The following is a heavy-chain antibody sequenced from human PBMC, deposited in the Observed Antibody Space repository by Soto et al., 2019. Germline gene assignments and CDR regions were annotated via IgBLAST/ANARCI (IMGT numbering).Heavy chain of an antibody. J-gene: IGHJ5*02. CDR3: AREDDSSGHYSWFDP. CDR1: GATFSSYP. V-gene: IGHV1-69*01. Sequence: QVQLVQSGAEVKKPGSSVKVSCRASGATFSSYPIVWVRQAPGQGLEWMGGFVPLFGSANIAQKFQGRVTITADASTSTAYMELSSLTSEDSATYYCAREDDSSGHYSWFDPWGQGTLVTVSS. CDR2: FVPLFGSA. D-gene: IGHD3-22*01.